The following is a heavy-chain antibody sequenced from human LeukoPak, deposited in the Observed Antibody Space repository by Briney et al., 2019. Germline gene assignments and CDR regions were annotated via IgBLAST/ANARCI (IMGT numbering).Heavy chain of an antibody. V-gene: IGHV4-59*08. J-gene: IGHJ4*02. CDR2: VYFGGSA. CDR1: GDSISTYY. CDR3: ARHFRSGGTQYGSSWTFDY. D-gene: IGHD6-13*01. Sequence: SETLSLTCTVSGDSISTYYWSWIRQPPGKGLECLGYVYFGGSANYNSSLKSRVTISVDTSKNQFSLKLTSVTAADTAVYYCARHFRSGGTQYGSSWTFDYWGQGTLVTVSS.